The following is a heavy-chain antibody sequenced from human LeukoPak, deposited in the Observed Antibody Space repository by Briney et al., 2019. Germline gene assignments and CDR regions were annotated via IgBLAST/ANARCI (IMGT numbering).Heavy chain of an antibody. D-gene: IGHD6-13*01. J-gene: IGHJ4*02. CDR3: ARASGDSSSWTLDY. CDR1: GFTFSSYW. Sequence: GGSLRLSCAASGFTFSSYWMHWVRQAPGKGLLWVSRVNSDGSITSYADSVKGRFTISRDNAKNTLYLQMNSLRAEDTAVYYCARASGDSSSWTLDYWGQGTLVTVSS. CDR2: VNSDGSIT. V-gene: IGHV3-74*01.